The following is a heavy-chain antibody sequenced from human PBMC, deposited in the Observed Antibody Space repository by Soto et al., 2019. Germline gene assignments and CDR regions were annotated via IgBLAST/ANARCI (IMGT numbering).Heavy chain of an antibody. J-gene: IGHJ4*02. Sequence: QVQLVESGGGVVQPGRSLRLSCAASGFTFSSYAMHWVRQAPGKGLEWVAVISYDGSNKYYADSVKGRFTISRDNSKNTLYLQMNSLRAEDTAVYYCARDILDYGDYMYYFDYWGQGTLVTVSS. CDR3: ARDILDYGDYMYYFDY. D-gene: IGHD4-17*01. CDR1: GFTFSSYA. V-gene: IGHV3-30-3*01. CDR2: ISYDGSNK.